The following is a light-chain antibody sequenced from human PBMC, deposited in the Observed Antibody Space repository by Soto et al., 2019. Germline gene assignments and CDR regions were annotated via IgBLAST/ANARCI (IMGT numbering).Light chain of an antibody. V-gene: IGLV2-14*01. J-gene: IGLJ1*01. Sequence: QSVLTQPASVSGSPGQSNTISCTGTSSDVGGYNYVSWYQQHPGKAPKLMIYEVINRPSGVSDRFSGSKSGNTASLTISGLQAEDEADYYCSSYTSSSTPLYVFGTGTKVTVL. CDR2: EVI. CDR3: SSYTSSSTPLYV. CDR1: SSDVGGYNY.